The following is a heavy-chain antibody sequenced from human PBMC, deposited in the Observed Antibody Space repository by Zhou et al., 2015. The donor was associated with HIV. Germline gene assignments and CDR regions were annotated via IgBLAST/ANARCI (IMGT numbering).Heavy chain of an antibody. J-gene: IGHJ2*01. V-gene: IGHV1-69*06. CDR1: GGTFSSYG. Sequence: QEQLVQSGAEVKKPGSSVKVSCKASGGTFSSYGITWVRQAPGQGLEWVGGIIPISGYVKNAQKFQGRVTITADKFTGTAYMELSSLRSEDTAVYYCARDRGGTTRPGWRYFDLWGRGTLVTVSS. CDR3: ARDRGGTTRPGWRYFDL. D-gene: IGHD1/OR15-1a*01. CDR2: IIPISGYV.